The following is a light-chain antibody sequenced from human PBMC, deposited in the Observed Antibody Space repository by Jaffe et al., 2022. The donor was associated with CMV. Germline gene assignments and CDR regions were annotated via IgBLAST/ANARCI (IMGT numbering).Light chain of an antibody. CDR2: EDY. V-gene: IGLV1-51*02. J-gene: IGLJ2*01. CDR3: GVWDNSLSVEA. CDR1: SSNIGAHS. Sequence: QSVLTQPPSVSAAPGQKVTISCSGSSSNIGAHSVSWYQQFPGTAPKLLIREDYKRPSGIPDRFSGSKSGASATLGITGLQTGDEADYYCGVWDNSLSVEAIGGGTRLTVL.